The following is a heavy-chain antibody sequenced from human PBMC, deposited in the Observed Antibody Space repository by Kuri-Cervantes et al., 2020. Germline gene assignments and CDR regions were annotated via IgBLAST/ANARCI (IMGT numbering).Heavy chain of an antibody. D-gene: IGHD6-19*01. CDR3: ARHRYSSCSFVY. CDR1: GGSFRGYY. V-gene: IGHV4-34*01. CDR2: INHSGST. Sequence: GSLRLSCAVYGGSFRGYYWNWIRQPPGKGLEWIGEINHSGSTNYNPSLKSRVTISVDTYKNQFSLTLSSVTAADTAVYYCARHRYSSCSFVYWGQGTLVTVSS. J-gene: IGHJ4*02.